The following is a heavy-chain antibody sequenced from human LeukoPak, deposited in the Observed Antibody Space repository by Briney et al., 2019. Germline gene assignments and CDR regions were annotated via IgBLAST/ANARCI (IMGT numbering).Heavy chain of an antibody. D-gene: IGHD3-22*01. CDR1: GLTFNSHS. CDR3: ATDFYDST. CDR2: IRSNSDGGTI. V-gene: IGHV3-15*01. Sequence: GGSLRLSCVASGLTFNSHSMSWVRQAPGKGLEWVGRIRSNSDGGTIDYAAPVKGRFTLSRDDSKTTLYLQMNSLQTEDTAVYYCATDFYDSTWGQGTLVTVSS. J-gene: IGHJ5*02.